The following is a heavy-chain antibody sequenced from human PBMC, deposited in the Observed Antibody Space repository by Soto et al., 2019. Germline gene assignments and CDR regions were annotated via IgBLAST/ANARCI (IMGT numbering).Heavy chain of an antibody. V-gene: IGHV3-15*01. CDR2: IKSTSDNGTA. J-gene: IGHJ4*02. D-gene: IGHD3-3*01. Sequence: EVQLVESGGGLVKPGGSLTLSCAASGFTFRNAWMSWVRQFPGKGLEWVGRIKSTSDNGTADHAAPVKGRFTISRDDSKNMLDLQMNSLKTEDTAVYYCNTTTFWSGVACWGKGALFTVSS. CDR1: GFTFRNAW. CDR3: NTTTFWSGVAC.